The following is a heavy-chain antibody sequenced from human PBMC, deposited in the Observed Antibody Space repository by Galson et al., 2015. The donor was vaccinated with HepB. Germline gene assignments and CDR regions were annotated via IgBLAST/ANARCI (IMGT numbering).Heavy chain of an antibody. D-gene: IGHD5-12*01. Sequence: SLRLSCAASGSTFSNAWMSWVRQAPGKGLEWVGRIKSKTDGGTTDYAAPVKGRFTISRDDSKNTLYLQMNSLKTEDTAVYYCTTDTGSGYDSSRFDYRGQGTLVTVSS. J-gene: IGHJ4*02. CDR1: GSTFSNAW. V-gene: IGHV3-15*01. CDR2: IKSKTDGGTT. CDR3: TTDTGSGYDSSRFDY.